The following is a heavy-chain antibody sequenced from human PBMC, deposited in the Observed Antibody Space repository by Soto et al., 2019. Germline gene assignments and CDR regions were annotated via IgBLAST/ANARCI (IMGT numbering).Heavy chain of an antibody. J-gene: IGHJ6*02. Sequence: PSETLSLTCTVSGGSISSYYWSWIRQPAGKGLEWIGRIYTSGSTNYNPSLKSRVTMSVDTSKNQFSLKLSSVTAADTAVYYCARDSLVTDDILTGYPFYYYYGMDVWGQGTTVTVS. CDR1: GGSISSYY. V-gene: IGHV4-4*07. CDR2: IYTSGST. D-gene: IGHD3-9*01. CDR3: ARDSLVTDDILTGYPFYYYYGMDV.